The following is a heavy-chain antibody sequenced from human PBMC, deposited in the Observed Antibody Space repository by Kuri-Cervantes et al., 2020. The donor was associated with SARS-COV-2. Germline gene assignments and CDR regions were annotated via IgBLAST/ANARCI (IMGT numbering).Heavy chain of an antibody. D-gene: IGHD3-16*01. V-gene: IGHV4-34*01. CDR2: INHSGST. J-gene: IGHJ4*02. Sequence: SRIFSLPCAVYGGSFSGYYWSWIRQPPGKGLEWIGEINHSGSTNYNPSLKSGVTILLDTSKNQFSLKLISVTAADTAVYYCARRSYGCPWYYFDYWGQGTLVTVSS. CDR1: GGSFSGYY. CDR3: ARRSYGCPWYYFDY.